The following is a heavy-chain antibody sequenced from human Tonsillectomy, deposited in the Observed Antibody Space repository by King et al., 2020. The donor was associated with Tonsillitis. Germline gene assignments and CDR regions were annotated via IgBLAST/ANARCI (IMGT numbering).Heavy chain of an antibody. CDR2: IYSGGST. J-gene: IGHJ4*02. D-gene: IGHD6-13*01. Sequence: VQLVESGGGLVQPGGSLRLSCAASGFTVSTNYMSWVRQAPGKGLECVSVIYSGGSTYYADSVRGRFTISRDNSKNTLFLQMNSLRAEDTAVYYCARNMEEINIPAAGIPLYFDYWGQGTLVTVSS. CDR1: GFTVSTNY. CDR3: ARNMEEINIPAAGIPLYFDY. V-gene: IGHV3-66*01.